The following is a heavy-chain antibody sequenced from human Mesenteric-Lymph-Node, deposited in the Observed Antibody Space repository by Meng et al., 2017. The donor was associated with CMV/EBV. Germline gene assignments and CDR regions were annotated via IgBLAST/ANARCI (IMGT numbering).Heavy chain of an antibody. D-gene: IGHD2-15*01. CDR3: AAPLGYCSGGSCYSVYYYYGMDV. V-gene: IGHV1-58*01. Sequence: SVKVSCKASGFTFTSSAVQWVRQARGQRLEWIGWIVVGSGNTNYAQKFQERVTITRDMSTSTAYMELSSLRSEDTAVYYCAAPLGYCSGGSCYSVYYYYGMDVWGQGTTVTVSS. J-gene: IGHJ6*02. CDR2: IVVGSGNT. CDR1: GFTFTSSA.